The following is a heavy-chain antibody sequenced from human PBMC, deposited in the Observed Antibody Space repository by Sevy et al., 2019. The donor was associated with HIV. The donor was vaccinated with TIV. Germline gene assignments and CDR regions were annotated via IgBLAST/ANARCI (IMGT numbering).Heavy chain of an antibody. CDR1: GFTFSSYA. J-gene: IGHJ3*02. Sequence: GGSLRLSCAASGFTFSSYAMSWVRQAPGKGLQWVSSISGSGGSTNYADSVKGRFTISRDNSKNTLYRQMNSLRAEDTAVYYCARVLHFDAFDIWGQGTMVTVSS. V-gene: IGHV3-23*01. CDR2: ISGSGGST. D-gene: IGHD4-4*01. CDR3: ARVLHFDAFDI.